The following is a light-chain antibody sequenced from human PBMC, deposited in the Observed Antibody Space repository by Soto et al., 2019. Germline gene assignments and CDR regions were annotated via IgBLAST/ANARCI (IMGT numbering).Light chain of an antibody. Sequence: EVVLTQSPGTLSLSPGERATLSRRASQNIRGNELAWYQQKPGQAPRLLIYRGSTRATGIPDRFSGRGSGTDFTLTISRLEPEDFAVYYCQDYGTSAPWTFGQGTKVEIK. CDR3: QDYGTSAPWT. CDR2: RGS. V-gene: IGKV3-20*01. J-gene: IGKJ1*01. CDR1: QNIRGNE.